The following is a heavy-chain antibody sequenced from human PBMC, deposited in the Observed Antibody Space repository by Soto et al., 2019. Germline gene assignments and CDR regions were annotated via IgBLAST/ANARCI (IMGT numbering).Heavy chain of an antibody. CDR1: GFTFSDFT. CDR3: ARVRGYCSSTNCYGDY. CDR2: ISASGIYI. V-gene: IGHV3-21*01. D-gene: IGHD2-2*03. J-gene: IGHJ4*02. Sequence: EVQLVESGGGLVQPGGSLRLSCAASGFTFSDFTMNWVRQAPGKGLEWVSSISASGIYIYYADSVRGRFSISRDNAENSLYLQMNSLRAEDTAVYYCARVRGYCSSTNCYGDYWGQGTLVTVSS.